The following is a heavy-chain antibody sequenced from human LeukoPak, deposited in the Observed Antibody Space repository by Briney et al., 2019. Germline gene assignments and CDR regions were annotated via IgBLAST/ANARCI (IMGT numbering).Heavy chain of an antibody. CDR3: AREGSGLVIHGFDI. Sequence: GGSLRLSCAASGFTFSSYWMSWVRQAPGKGLEWVANIKQDGSEKYYVDSVKGRFTVSRDNPRNMVYLVMDSLRTEDTAKYFCAREGSGLVIHGFDIWGQGTMVSVSS. CDR1: GFTFSSYW. D-gene: IGHD3/OR15-3a*01. CDR2: IKQDGSEK. V-gene: IGHV3-7*03. J-gene: IGHJ3*02.